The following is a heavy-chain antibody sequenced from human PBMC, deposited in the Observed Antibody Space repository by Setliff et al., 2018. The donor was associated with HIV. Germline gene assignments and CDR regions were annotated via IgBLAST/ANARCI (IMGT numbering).Heavy chain of an antibody. J-gene: IGHJ4*02. CDR3: ARLGRAIDDGGSSLRLDF. CDR1: DDSFSNYD. Sequence: SETLSLTCDVSDDSFSNYDWTWIRQPPGKALQWIGYISSSGTTNYYPSLRSRVTISIETSNTRFFLWLRSVTAADTATYFCARLGRAIDDGGSSLRLDFWGQGMLVTVSS. D-gene: IGHD2-15*01. CDR2: ISSSGTT. V-gene: IGHV4-4*09.